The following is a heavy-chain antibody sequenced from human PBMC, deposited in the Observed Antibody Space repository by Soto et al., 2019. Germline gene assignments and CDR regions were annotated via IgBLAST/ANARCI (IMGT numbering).Heavy chain of an antibody. Sequence: SETLSLTCTVSGDSISSGDYYWSWIRQPPGKGLEWIGCIYYAGSTKYNPSLNSRVTISVDTSKNQFSLTVTSVTAADTAVYYCARDKVAYDYWGQGTLVTVSS. CDR1: GDSISSGDYY. CDR2: IYYAGST. V-gene: IGHV4-30-4*01. CDR3: ARDKVAYDY. D-gene: IGHD2-15*01. J-gene: IGHJ4*02.